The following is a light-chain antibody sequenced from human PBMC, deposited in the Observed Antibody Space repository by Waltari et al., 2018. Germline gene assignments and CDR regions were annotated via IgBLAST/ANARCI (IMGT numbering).Light chain of an antibody. CDR3: QSYDTSLSGSHV. J-gene: IGLJ1*01. V-gene: IGLV1-40*01. CDR2: ANS. CDR1: RPHVGAGYD. Sequence: QSVLPQPPSVSAAPGQTVTIPCTGSRPHVGAGYDLPWHQQFPGVAPKLVMFANSNRPSGVPDRFSGFKSETSDSLIITGLQAEDEADYYCQSYDTSLSGSHVFGPGTKVTVL.